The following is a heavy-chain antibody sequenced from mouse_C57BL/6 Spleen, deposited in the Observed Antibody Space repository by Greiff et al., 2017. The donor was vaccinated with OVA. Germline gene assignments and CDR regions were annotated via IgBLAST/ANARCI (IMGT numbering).Heavy chain of an antibody. Sequence: VQLQQPGAELVRPGSSVHLSCKASGYTFPSYWMDWVKQRPGQGLEWIGNISPSDSETHYHQKFKDKATLTVDKSSSTAYMQISSLTSEDSAVDYCARERTGTSYYFDYWGQGTTLTVSS. CDR2: ISPSDSET. J-gene: IGHJ2*01. D-gene: IGHD4-1*01. CDR3: ARERTGTSYYFDY. CDR1: GYTFPSYW. V-gene: IGHV1-61*01.